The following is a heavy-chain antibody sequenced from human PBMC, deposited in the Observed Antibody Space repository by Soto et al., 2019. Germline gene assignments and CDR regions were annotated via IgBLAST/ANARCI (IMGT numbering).Heavy chain of an antibody. CDR3: ARDNDYGAGMDV. V-gene: IGHV3-33*01. CDR2: IWYDGSNK. D-gene: IGHD4-17*01. J-gene: IGHJ6*02. Sequence: QVQLVESGGGVVQPGRSLRLSCAASGFTFSSYGMHWVRQAPGKGLEWVAVIWYDGSNKYYADSVKGRFTISRDNSKNTLYLQMNSLRAEDTAVYYCARDNDYGAGMDVWGQGTTVTVSS. CDR1: GFTFSSYG.